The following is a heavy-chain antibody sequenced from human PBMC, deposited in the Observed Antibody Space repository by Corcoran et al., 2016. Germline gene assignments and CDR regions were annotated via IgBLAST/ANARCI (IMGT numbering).Heavy chain of an antibody. CDR3: GRDREQKYYDYYYGMDV. Sequence: QVQLQQSGPGLVKPSQTLSLTCAISGDSVSSNSAAWNWIRQSPSRGLEWLGRTYYRSKWYNDYAVSVKSRITINPDTSKNQFSLHLNSVTPEDAAVYYCGRDREQKYYDYYYGMDVWGQGTTVTVSS. D-gene: IGHD1-26*01. V-gene: IGHV6-1*01. CDR2: TYYRSKWYN. CDR1: GDSVSSNSAA. J-gene: IGHJ6*02.